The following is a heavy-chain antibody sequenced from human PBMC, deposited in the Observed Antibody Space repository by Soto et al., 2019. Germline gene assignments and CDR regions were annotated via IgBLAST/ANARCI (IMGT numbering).Heavy chain of an antibody. J-gene: IGHJ6*02. CDR3: AKDRDSPPLWFGELPTDV. CDR1: GFTFSSYG. Sequence: GGSLRLSCAASGFTFSSYGMYWVRQAPGKGLEWVAVISYDGSNKYYADSVKGRFTISRDNSKNTLYLQMNSLRAEDTAVYYCAKDRDSPPLWFGELPTDVWGQGTTVTVSS. CDR2: ISYDGSNK. D-gene: IGHD3-10*01. V-gene: IGHV3-30*18.